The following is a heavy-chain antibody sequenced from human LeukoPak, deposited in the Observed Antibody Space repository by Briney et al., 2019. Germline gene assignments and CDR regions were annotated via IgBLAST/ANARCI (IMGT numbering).Heavy chain of an antibody. Sequence: GGSLRLSCAASGFTVSSNYMSWVRQAPGKGLEWVSVIYSGGSTYYADSVKGRFTISRDNSKNTLYLQMNSLRAEDTAVYYCARDRVTMIVGPHGYFDPWGRGTLVTVSS. D-gene: IGHD3-22*01. V-gene: IGHV3-53*01. CDR3: ARDRVTMIVGPHGYFDP. J-gene: IGHJ2*01. CDR1: GFTVSSNY. CDR2: IYSGGST.